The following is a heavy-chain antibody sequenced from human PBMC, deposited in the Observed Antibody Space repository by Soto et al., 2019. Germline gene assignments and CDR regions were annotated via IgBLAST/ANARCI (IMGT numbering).Heavy chain of an antibody. D-gene: IGHD3-22*01. J-gene: IGHJ4*02. CDR3: TRYYYESSGYYVY. V-gene: IGHV3-49*04. Sequence: GGSLRLSCTGSGFTFGSYALSWVGQAPGKGLEWVGVIRSEANGGTTDYAASVKGRITISRDDSKSIAYMEINSLQTEDTAVYYCTRYYYESSGYYVYWGQGALLTVPS. CDR2: IRSEANGGTT. CDR1: GFTFGSYA.